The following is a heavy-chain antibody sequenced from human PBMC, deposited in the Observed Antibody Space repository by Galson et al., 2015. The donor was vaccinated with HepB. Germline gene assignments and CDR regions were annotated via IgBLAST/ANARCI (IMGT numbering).Heavy chain of an antibody. CDR2: ISGSGGST. D-gene: IGHD3-3*01. Sequence: SLRLSCAASGFTFSSYAMSWVRQAPGKGLEWVSAISGSGGSTYYADSVKGRFTISRDNSKNTLYLQMNSLRAEDTAVYYCANSLPPSFWSGYYTFDYWGQGTLVTVSS. V-gene: IGHV3-23*01. CDR3: ANSLPPSFWSGYYTFDY. CDR1: GFTFSSYA. J-gene: IGHJ4*02.